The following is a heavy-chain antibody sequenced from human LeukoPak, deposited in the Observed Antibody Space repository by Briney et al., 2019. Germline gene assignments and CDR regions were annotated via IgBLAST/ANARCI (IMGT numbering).Heavy chain of an antibody. D-gene: IGHD3-22*01. J-gene: IGHJ3*02. V-gene: IGHV4-30-2*01. Sequence: SQILSLTCAVSGGSISSGGYSWSWIRQPPGKGLEWIGYIYHSGSTYYNPSLKSRVTISVDRSKNQFSLKLSSVTAADTAVYYCAREPQGYYDSSGYYGRYGAFDIWGQGTMVTVSS. CDR1: GGSISSGGYS. CDR3: AREPQGYYDSSGYYGRYGAFDI. CDR2: IYHSGST.